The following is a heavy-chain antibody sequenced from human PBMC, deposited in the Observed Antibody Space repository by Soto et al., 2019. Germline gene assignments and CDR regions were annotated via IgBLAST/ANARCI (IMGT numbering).Heavy chain of an antibody. J-gene: IGHJ4*02. Sequence: VQLVESGGGLVQPGGSLRLSCAASGFTFSSYSMNWVRQAPGKGLEWVSYISSSSSTIYYADSVKGRFTISRDNAKNTLYLQMNSLRAEDTAVYYCAKGRGYYRGSGWQSRDPFDYWGQGTLVTVSS. CDR3: AKGRGYYRGSGWQSRDPFDY. V-gene: IGHV3-48*01. D-gene: IGHD6-19*01. CDR2: ISSSSSTI. CDR1: GFTFSSYS.